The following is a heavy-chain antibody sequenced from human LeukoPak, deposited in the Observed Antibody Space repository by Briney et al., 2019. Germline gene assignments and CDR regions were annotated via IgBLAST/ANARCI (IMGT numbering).Heavy chain of an antibody. Sequence: ASVKVSCKASGYTFTSYGISWVRQAPGQGLEWMGWISAYNGNTNYAQKLQGRVTMTTDTSTSTAYMEPRSLRSDDTAVYYCARVGPRYCSSTSCPSEDWFDPWGQGTLVTVSS. D-gene: IGHD2-2*01. V-gene: IGHV1-18*01. CDR1: GYTFTSYG. J-gene: IGHJ5*02. CDR2: ISAYNGNT. CDR3: ARVGPRYCSSTSCPSEDWFDP.